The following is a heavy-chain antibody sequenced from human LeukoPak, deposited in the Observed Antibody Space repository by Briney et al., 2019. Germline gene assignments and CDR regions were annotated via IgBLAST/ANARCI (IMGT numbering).Heavy chain of an antibody. CDR2: ISGSGGST. Sequence: GGSLRLSCAASGFTFSSYAMSWVRQAPGKGLEWVSAISGSGGSTYYADSVKGRFTISRDNSKNTLYLQMNSLRAEDSGLYYCARGYDFSNGYFHYMDVWGKGTTVTVSS. CDR3: ARGYDFSNGYFHYMDV. D-gene: IGHD3-3*01. J-gene: IGHJ6*03. CDR1: GFTFSSYA. V-gene: IGHV3-23*01.